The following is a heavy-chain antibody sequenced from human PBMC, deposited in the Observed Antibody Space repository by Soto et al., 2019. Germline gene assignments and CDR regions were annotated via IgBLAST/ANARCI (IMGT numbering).Heavy chain of an antibody. CDR2: ISGSGGST. Sequence: GGSLRLSCAASGFTFSSYAMSWVRQAPGEGLEWVSAISGSGGSTYYADSVKGRFTISRDNSKNTLYLQMNSLRAEDTAVYYCAKDPRMPSRRGTAAAGSGYYFDYWGQGTLVTVSS. J-gene: IGHJ4*02. CDR1: GFTFSSYA. CDR3: AKDPRMPSRRGTAAAGSGYYFDY. V-gene: IGHV3-23*01. D-gene: IGHD6-13*01.